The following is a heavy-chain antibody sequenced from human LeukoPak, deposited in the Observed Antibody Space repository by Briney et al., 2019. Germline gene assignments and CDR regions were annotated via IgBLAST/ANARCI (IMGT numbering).Heavy chain of an antibody. CDR2: IWYDASGQ. D-gene: IGHD3-22*01. CDR3: ARDSLYDDNGYYHYFDY. V-gene: IGHV3-33*01. CDR1: GFSFSTYG. Sequence: GRSLRLSCAASGFSFSTYGMHWVRQAPGKGLGWVAMIWYDASGQHYTDSVKGRFTISRDTSKNTLYLQMNSLRAEDTAVYFCARDSLYDDNGYYHYFDYWGQGTLVTVSS. J-gene: IGHJ4*02.